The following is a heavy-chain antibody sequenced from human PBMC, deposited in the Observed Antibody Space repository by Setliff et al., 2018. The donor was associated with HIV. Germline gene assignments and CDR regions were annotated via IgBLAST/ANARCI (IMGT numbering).Heavy chain of an antibody. CDR2: IYSSGST. J-gene: IGHJ4*02. CDR1: GGSISKYF. CDR3: AAAEYDLLTGYYYPFDY. Sequence: SETLSLTCTVSGGSISKYFWSWIRQSAEKGLEWIGRIYSSGSTNHNPSLKSRVTMSVDTSKNQFSLSLSSVTAADTAVYYCAAAEYDLLTGYYYPFDYWGQGTLVTVSS. D-gene: IGHD3-9*01. V-gene: IGHV4-4*07.